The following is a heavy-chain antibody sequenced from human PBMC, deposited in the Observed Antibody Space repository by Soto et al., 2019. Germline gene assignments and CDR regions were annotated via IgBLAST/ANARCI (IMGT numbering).Heavy chain of an antibody. Sequence: GASVKVSCKASGGTFSSYAISWVRQAPGQGLEWMGGIIPIFGTANYAQKFQGRVTITADESTSTAYMELSSRRSEETAVHYCARRKGYDFWSAQNAFDIWGQGTRVTVSS. V-gene: IGHV1-69*13. D-gene: IGHD3-3*01. CDR3: ARRKGYDFWSAQNAFDI. CDR1: GGTFSSYA. CDR2: IIPIFGTA. J-gene: IGHJ3*02.